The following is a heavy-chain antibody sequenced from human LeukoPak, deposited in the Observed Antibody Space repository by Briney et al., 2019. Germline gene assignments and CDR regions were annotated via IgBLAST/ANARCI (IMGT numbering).Heavy chain of an antibody. D-gene: IGHD1-1*01. CDR3: ARAKTLEPTPSNAFDI. CDR2: ISAYNGNT. V-gene: IGHV1-18*01. J-gene: IGHJ3*02. Sequence: GASVKVSCKTSGYTFTSYGYSWVRQAPGQGLEWMGWISAYNGNTNYAQKLQGRVTMTTVTSTSTVYMKLRSLTSDDTAVYYCARAKTLEPTPSNAFDIWGQGTMVTVSS. CDR1: GYTFTSYG.